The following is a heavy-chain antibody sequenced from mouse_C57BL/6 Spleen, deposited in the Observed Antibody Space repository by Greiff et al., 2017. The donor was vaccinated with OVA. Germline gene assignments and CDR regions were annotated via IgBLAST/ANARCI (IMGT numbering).Heavy chain of an antibody. J-gene: IGHJ3*01. CDR3: ARGGYGYDEGAWFAY. D-gene: IGHD2-2*01. CDR2: IYPGGGYT. Sequence: VQLQQSGAELVRPGTSVKMSCKASGYTFTNYWIGWAKQRPGHGLEWIGDIYPGGGYTNYNEKFKGKATLTADKSSSTAYMQFSSLTSEDSAIYYCARGGYGYDEGAWFAYWGQGTLVTVSA. V-gene: IGHV1-63*01. CDR1: GYTFTNYW.